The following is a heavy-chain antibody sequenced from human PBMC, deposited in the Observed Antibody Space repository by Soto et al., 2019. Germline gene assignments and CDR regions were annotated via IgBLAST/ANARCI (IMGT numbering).Heavy chain of an antibody. CDR1: GFPFSIYW. J-gene: IGHJ5*02. D-gene: IGHD6-13*01. V-gene: IGHV3-7*01. Sequence: PGGSLRLSCAASGFPFSIYWMSLVRQSPGKGLEWVANIKQDGSEKYYVDSVKGRFTISRDNAKNSLYLQMNSLRAEDTAVYYCARRSHRSATRWLDPWGQGTLVTVSS. CDR3: ARRSHRSATRWLDP. CDR2: IKQDGSEK.